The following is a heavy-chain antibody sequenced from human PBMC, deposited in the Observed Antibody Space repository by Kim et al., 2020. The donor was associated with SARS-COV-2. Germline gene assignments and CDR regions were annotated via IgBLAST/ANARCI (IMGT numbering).Heavy chain of an antibody. J-gene: IGHJ6*02. V-gene: IGHV3-23*01. Sequence: SVQDRFTISRDNSKNTLYLQMNSLGAEDTAVYYCASSPMVRGVYYYGMDVWGQGTTVTVSS. D-gene: IGHD3-10*01. CDR3: ASSPMVRGVYYYGMDV.